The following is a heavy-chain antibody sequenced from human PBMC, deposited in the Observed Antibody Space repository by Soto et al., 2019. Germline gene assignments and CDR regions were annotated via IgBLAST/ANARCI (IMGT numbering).Heavy chain of an antibody. CDR3: ARQSGMDV. CDR1: GYNFAGYW. Sequence: PGESLKISCKTSGYNFAGYWIGWVRQMPGKVLEWLGIIFPGDSDTKYSPSFQGQVIISADKSIRTAYLQWSSLKASDTAIYYCARQSGMDVWGQGTTVNVSS. V-gene: IGHV5-51*01. D-gene: IGHD5-12*01. CDR2: IFPGDSDT. J-gene: IGHJ6*02.